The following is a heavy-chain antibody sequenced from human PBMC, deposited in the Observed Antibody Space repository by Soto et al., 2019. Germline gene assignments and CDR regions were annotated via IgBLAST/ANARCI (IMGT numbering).Heavy chain of an antibody. Sequence: GGSLRLSCAASGFTFSSYSMNWVRQAPGKGLEWVSSISSSSSYIYYADSVKGRFTISRDNAKNSLYLQMNSLRAEDTAVYYCAGPYCSGGSCYSAPGGYYYYYGMDVWGQGTTVTVSS. J-gene: IGHJ6*02. D-gene: IGHD2-15*01. CDR3: AGPYCSGGSCYSAPGGYYYYYGMDV. CDR2: ISSSSSYI. V-gene: IGHV3-21*01. CDR1: GFTFSSYS.